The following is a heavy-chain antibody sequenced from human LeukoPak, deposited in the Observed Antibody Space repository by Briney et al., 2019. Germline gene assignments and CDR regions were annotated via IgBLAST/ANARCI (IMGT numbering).Heavy chain of an antibody. CDR3: ARGGIQVSGIDEFAY. Sequence: GGSLRLSCAASGFTFIDYDMHWVRQVIGKGLEWVSAVGIRGDTHYSGSVKGRFNISRENAESSLYLQMNSLRAEDTAVYYCARGGIQVSGIDEFAYWGQGTLVTVSS. CDR1: GFTFIDYD. D-gene: IGHD6-19*01. CDR2: VGIRGDT. V-gene: IGHV3-13*01. J-gene: IGHJ4*02.